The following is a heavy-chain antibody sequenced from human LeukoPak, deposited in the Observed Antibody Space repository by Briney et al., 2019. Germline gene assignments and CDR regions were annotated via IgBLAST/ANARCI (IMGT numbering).Heavy chain of an antibody. CDR1: GFTFSSYA. Sequence: GGSLRLSCAASGFTFSSYAMSWVRQAPGKGLEWVSGISGSGGSTYYAGSVKGRFTISRDKSKNTLCLQMNSLRAEDTAVYYCAKEDSWYYFDYWGQGTLVTVSS. D-gene: IGHD2-8*01. J-gene: IGHJ4*02. CDR2: ISGSGGST. CDR3: AKEDSWYYFDY. V-gene: IGHV3-23*01.